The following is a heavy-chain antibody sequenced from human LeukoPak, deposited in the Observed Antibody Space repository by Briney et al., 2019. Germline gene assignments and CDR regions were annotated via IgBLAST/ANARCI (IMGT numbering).Heavy chain of an antibody. Sequence: ESGPALVKPPPTLTLTCTFSGFSLSTSGMSVNWIRQPPGKALEWLARLDWDDDKYYSTSLKTRLTISKDTSKNQVVLTLTNMDPVDTATYYCARIRYYYDSSGYSSTYYFDYWGQGTLVTVSS. J-gene: IGHJ4*02. CDR3: ARIRYYYDSSGYSSTYYFDY. CDR2: LDWDDDK. CDR1: GFSLSTSGMS. D-gene: IGHD3-22*01. V-gene: IGHV2-70*11.